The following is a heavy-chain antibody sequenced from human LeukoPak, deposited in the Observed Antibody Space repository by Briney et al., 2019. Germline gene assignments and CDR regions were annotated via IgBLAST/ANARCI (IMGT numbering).Heavy chain of an antibody. CDR3: AKDPDSVVITPDDY. CDR1: GFTFSSYA. Sequence: GGSLRLSCAASGFTFSSYAMSWVRQAPGKGLEWVSAISGSGGSTYYADSVKGRFTISRDNSKNTLYLQMNSLRAEDTAVYYCAKDPDSVVITPDDYWGQGTLVTVSS. J-gene: IGHJ4*02. D-gene: IGHD3-22*01. CDR2: ISGSGGST. V-gene: IGHV3-23*01.